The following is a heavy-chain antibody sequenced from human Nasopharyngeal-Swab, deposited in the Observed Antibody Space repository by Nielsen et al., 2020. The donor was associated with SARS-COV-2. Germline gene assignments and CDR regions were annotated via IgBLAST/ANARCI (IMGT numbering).Heavy chain of an antibody. Sequence: GESLKISCAASGFTVSSNYMSWVRQAPGKGPEWVSVIYSGGSTYYADSVKGRFTISRDNSKNTLYLQMNSLRAEDTAVYYCARGTAMASFDYWGQGTLVTVSS. CDR3: ARGTAMASFDY. D-gene: IGHD5-18*01. CDR1: GFTVSSNY. V-gene: IGHV3-53*01. J-gene: IGHJ4*02. CDR2: IYSGGST.